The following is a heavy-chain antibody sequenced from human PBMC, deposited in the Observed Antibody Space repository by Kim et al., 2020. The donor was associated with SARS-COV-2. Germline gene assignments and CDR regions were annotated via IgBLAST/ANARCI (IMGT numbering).Heavy chain of an antibody. CDR3: AIPARYYYGSGSPSTGDVFDI. CDR1: GYTFTGYY. J-gene: IGHJ3*02. D-gene: IGHD3-10*01. Sequence: ASVKVSCKASGYTFTGYYMHWVRQAPGQGLEWMGWINPNSVGTNYAQKFQGWVTMTRDTSISTAYMELSRLRSDDTAVYYCAIPARYYYGSGSPSTGDVFDIWGQGTMVTVSS. CDR2: INPNSVGT. V-gene: IGHV1-2*04.